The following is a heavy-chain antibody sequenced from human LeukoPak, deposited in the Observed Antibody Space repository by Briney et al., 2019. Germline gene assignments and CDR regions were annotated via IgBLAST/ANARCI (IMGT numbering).Heavy chain of an antibody. CDR3: ARAPVHYDFWSGVYYYGMDV. J-gene: IGHJ6*02. D-gene: IGHD3-3*01. V-gene: IGHV4-34*01. CDR2: INHGGST. CDR1: GGSFSGYY. Sequence: PSETLSLTCAVYGGSFSGYYWSWIRQPPGKGLEWIGEINHGGSTNYNPSLKSRVTISVDTSKNQFSLKLSSVTAADTAVYYCARAPVHYDFWSGVYYYGMDVWGQGTLVTVSS.